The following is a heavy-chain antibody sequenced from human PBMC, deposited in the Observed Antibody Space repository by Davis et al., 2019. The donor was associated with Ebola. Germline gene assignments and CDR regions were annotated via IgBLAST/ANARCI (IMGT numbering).Heavy chain of an antibody. CDR3: AREGGECSGGACYSYWYFDL. CDR1: GFSFTTDP. J-gene: IGHJ2*01. V-gene: IGHV3-64*01. Sequence: GGSLRPSCAAPGFSFTTDPMHWIRQAPGKGLEYSSAISSNGGSPHYGNSVKGRFTISRDNSKNTVFLQMASLRPEDTAVYYCAREGGECSGGACYSYWYFDLWGRGTLVTVSS. CDR2: ISSNGGSP. D-gene: IGHD2-21*02.